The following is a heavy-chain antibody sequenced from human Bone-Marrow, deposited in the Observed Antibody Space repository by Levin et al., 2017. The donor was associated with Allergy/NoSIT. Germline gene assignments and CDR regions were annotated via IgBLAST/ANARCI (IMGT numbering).Heavy chain of an antibody. CDR1: GFTFSNAW. D-gene: IGHD2-15*01. CDR2: LKSKADGGAT. J-gene: IGHJ4*02. Sequence: PSQTLSLTCAASGFTFSNAWMSWVRQAPGKGLEWVGRLKSKADGGATTYAASVKGRFTISRDDSKDMLYLQMNSLSSDDTAVYFCTTDGRGLWRIGHWGQGTLVTVSS. CDR3: TTDGRGLWRIGH. V-gene: IGHV3-15*01.